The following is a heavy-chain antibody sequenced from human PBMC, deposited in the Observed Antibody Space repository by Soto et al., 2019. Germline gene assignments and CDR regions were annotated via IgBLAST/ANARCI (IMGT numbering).Heavy chain of an antibody. CDR3: AKDDGFGVVTAFFEY. CDR1: GGSISSRSHY. D-gene: IGHD3-3*01. CDR2: SFYRGNT. J-gene: IGHJ4*02. V-gene: IGHV4-39*02. Sequence: QLQLQESGPGLVKPSETLSLTCTVSGGSISSRSHYWGWIRQSPGKHLEWIGSSFYRGNTHYNPSLKTRVTKSVETSMNQFALKMYSATAADTDVYYCAKDDGFGVVTAFFEYWGQGILVTVSS.